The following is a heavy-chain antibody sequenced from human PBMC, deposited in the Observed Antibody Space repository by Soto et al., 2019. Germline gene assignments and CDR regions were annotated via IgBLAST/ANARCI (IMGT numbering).Heavy chain of an antibody. CDR3: ARDDSGWDY. CDR1: GFTFSSYE. Sequence: EVQLVESGGGLVQPGGSLRLSCAAAGFTFSSYERNWFRQAPGKGLEGFSYISRGGGTIYYADSVKGRFTISRDNAKNSLYLQMNSLRAEDTAVYYCARDDSGWDYWGQGTLVTVSS. J-gene: IGHJ4*02. CDR2: ISRGGGTI. V-gene: IGHV3-48*03. D-gene: IGHD5-12*01.